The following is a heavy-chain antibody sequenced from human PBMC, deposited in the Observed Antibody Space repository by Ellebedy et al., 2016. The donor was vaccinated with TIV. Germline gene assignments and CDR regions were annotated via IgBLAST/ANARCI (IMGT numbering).Heavy chain of an antibody. D-gene: IGHD3-10*01. CDR3: VKEYGLWFGYFDY. J-gene: IGHJ4*02. CDR1: GSTFDDYA. Sequence: GESLKISXAASGSTFDDYAMHWVCQAPGKGLEWVSLISWDGGSTYYADSVKGRFTISRDNSKNTLYLQMSSLRAEDTAVYYCVKEYGLWFGYFDYWGQGTLVTVSS. V-gene: IGHV3-43D*04. CDR2: ISWDGGST.